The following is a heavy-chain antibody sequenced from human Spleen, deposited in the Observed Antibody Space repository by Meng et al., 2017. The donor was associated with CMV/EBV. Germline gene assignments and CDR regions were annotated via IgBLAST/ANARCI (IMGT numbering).Heavy chain of an antibody. V-gene: IGHV3-21*01. J-gene: IGHJ4*02. CDR1: EFIFSDYS. CDR2: ISSTSTNI. Sequence: GESLKISCAASEFIFSDYSMNWVRQAPGKGLEWVSSISSTSTNIYYADSVRGRFTISRDNAKNTLYLQMDSLRAEDTAVYYCANSGLAGGARWGQGTLVTVSS. CDR3: ANSGLAGGAR. D-gene: IGHD2-21*01.